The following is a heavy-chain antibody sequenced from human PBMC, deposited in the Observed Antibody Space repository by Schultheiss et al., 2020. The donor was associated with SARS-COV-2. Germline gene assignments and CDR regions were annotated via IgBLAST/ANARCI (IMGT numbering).Heavy chain of an antibody. CDR1: GYSFPDYW. D-gene: IGHD4-17*01. V-gene: IGHV5-51*01. CDR3: ARRFDGDVPDY. Sequence: GESLKISCKASGYSFPDYWINCVRQMPGKGLEWMGIIYPGDSDTRYSPSFQGQVTISADKSISTAYLQWSSLKASDTAMYYCARRFDGDVPDYWGQGTLVTVSS. CDR2: IYPGDSDT. J-gene: IGHJ4*02.